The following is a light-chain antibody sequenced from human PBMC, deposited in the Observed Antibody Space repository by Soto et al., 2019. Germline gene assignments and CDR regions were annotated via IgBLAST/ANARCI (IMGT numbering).Light chain of an antibody. V-gene: IGLV6-57*03. Sequence: LTQPASVSGSPGKTITISCTRSTGSIASNYVQWYQQRPGSAPRSVVYEDKRRPSGVPDRFSGSIDSSSNSASLTISGLKTDDEADYYCQSYGSGIQVFGGGTKVTVL. CDR2: EDK. J-gene: IGLJ2*01. CDR1: TGSIASNY. CDR3: QSYGSGIQV.